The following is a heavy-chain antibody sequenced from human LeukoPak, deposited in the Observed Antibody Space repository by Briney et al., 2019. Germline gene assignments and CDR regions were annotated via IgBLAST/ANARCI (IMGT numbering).Heavy chain of an antibody. D-gene: IGHD6-13*01. V-gene: IGHV4-34*01. CDR1: GGSFGGYY. J-gene: IGHJ4*02. Sequence: SETLSLTCAVYGGSFGGYYWSWIRQPPGKGLEWIGEINHSGSTNYNPSLKSRVTISVDTSKNQFSLKLSSVTAADTAVYYCARYSSSVGFDYWGQGTLSPSPQ. CDR2: INHSGST. CDR3: ARYSSSVGFDY.